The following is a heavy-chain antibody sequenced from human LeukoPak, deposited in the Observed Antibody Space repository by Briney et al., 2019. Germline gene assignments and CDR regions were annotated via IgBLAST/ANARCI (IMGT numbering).Heavy chain of an antibody. V-gene: IGHV3-23*01. Sequence: GGSLRLSCAASGLTFSSYAMSWVRQAPGKGLEWVSAISGSGGSTYYADSVKGRFTISRDNSKNTLYLQMNSLRAEDTAVYYCAKVRITMVRGVIITEYFQHWGQGTLVTVSS. J-gene: IGHJ1*01. D-gene: IGHD3-10*01. CDR1: GLTFSSYA. CDR2: ISGSGGST. CDR3: AKVRITMVRGVIITEYFQH.